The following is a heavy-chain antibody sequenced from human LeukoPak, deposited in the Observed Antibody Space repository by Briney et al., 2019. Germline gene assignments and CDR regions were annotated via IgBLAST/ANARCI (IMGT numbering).Heavy chain of an antibody. CDR2: INPNSGGT. CDR1: GYTFTGYY. D-gene: IGHD6-6*01. Sequence: ASVKVSCKASGYTFTGYYMHWVRQAPGQGLEWMGWINPNSGGTNYAQKFQGRVTMTGDTSISTAYMELSRLRSDDTAVYYCARVRVAARRWYYFDYWGQGTLVTVSS. V-gene: IGHV1-2*02. CDR3: ARVRVAARRWYYFDY. J-gene: IGHJ4*02.